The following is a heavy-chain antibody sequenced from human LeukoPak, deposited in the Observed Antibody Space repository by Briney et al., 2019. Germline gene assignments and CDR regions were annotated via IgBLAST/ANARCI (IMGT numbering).Heavy chain of an antibody. CDR1: GFSFSSYW. D-gene: IGHD5-12*01. CDR3: AKESGYSDRKLDY. CDR2: IKEDGSEK. V-gene: IGHV3-7*01. J-gene: IGHJ4*02. Sequence: PGGSLRLSCAASGFSFSSYWMSWVRQAPGKGLEWVANIKEDGSEKYYADSVKGRFTISRDNSKNTLYLQMNSLRAEDTAVYYCAKESGYSDRKLDYWGQGTLVTVSS.